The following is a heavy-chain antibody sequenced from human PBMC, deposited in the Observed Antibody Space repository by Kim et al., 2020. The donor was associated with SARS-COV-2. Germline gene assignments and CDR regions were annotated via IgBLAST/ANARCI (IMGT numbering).Heavy chain of an antibody. CDR3: ARSLGYCSGGSCYINAFDI. D-gene: IGHD2-15*01. V-gene: IGHV3-13*04. CDR2: IGTAGDT. CDR1: GFTFSSYD. Sequence: GGSLRLSCAASGFTFSSYDMHWVRQATGKGLEWVSAIGTAGDTYYPGSVKGRLNISRENAKNSLYLQMNSLRAGDTAVYYCARSLGYCSGGSCYINAFDIWGQGTMVTVSS. J-gene: IGHJ3*02.